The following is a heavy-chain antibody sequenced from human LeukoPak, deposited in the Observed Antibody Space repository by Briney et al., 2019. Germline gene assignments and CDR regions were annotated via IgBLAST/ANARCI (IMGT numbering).Heavy chain of an antibody. CDR1: GFTFRSFA. J-gene: IGHJ3*02. V-gene: IGHV3-23*01. CDR2: ISGSGDST. CDR3: TKGVVLTIFGMAWHAFDI. D-gene: IGHD3-3*01. Sequence: GGSLRLSCAASGFTFRSFAVSWVRQAPGKGLELVSVISGSGDSTYYADSVKGRFTISRDNSKNTLYLQMNSLRAEDTAIYYCTKGVVLTIFGMAWHAFDIWGKGTMVTVS.